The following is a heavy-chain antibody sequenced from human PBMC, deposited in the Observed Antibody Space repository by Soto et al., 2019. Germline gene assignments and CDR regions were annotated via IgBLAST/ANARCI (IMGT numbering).Heavy chain of an antibody. Sequence: SETLSLTCTVSGSTIICSYCIWIRQPPGKGLEWIGYVYYTGTSDYSPSLQTRVTISADRSKNQFSLKLRSVTPADSGVYYCARVGIAAAGINYCYGMDVWGQGTTVTVSS. D-gene: IGHD6-13*01. J-gene: IGHJ6*02. CDR3: ARVGIAAAGINYCYGMDV. CDR1: GSTIICSY. CDR2: VYYTGTS. V-gene: IGHV4-59*01.